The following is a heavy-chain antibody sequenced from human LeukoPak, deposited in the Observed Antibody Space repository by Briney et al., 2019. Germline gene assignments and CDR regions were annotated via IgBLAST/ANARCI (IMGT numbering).Heavy chain of an antibody. D-gene: IGHD3-9*01. CDR2: IIPIFGTA. V-gene: IGHV1-69*13. CDR3: ARGSDYYDILTGYHRNYYYYGMDV. CDR1: GGTLSSYA. Sequence: SVKVSCKASGGTLSSYAISWVRQAPGQGLEWMGGIIPIFGTANYAQKFQGRVTITADESTSTAYMELSSLRSEDTAVYYCARGSDYYDILTGYHRNYYYYGMDVWGQGTTVTVSS. J-gene: IGHJ6*02.